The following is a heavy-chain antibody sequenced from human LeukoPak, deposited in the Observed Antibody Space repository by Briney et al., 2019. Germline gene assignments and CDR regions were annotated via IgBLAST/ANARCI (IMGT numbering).Heavy chain of an antibody. CDR1: GGSISHYY. D-gene: IGHD3-22*01. Sequence: PSETLSLTCTVSGGSISHYYWSWIRQPPGKGLEWIGYICYSGSTNYNPSLKSRVTISVDTSKNQFSLKLSSVTAADTAVYYCARGYYDSSGYLISYNWFDPWGQGTLVTVSS. CDR2: ICYSGST. J-gene: IGHJ5*02. V-gene: IGHV4-59*01. CDR3: ARGYYDSSGYLISYNWFDP.